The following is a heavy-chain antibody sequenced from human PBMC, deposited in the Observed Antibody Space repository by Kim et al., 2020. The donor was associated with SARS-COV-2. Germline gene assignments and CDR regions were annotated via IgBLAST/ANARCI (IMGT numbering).Heavy chain of an antibody. CDR3: ARDPGDCGGDCYFFDY. CDR2: IWYDGSNK. CDR1: GFTFSSYG. J-gene: IGHJ4*02. V-gene: IGHV3-33*01. D-gene: IGHD2-21*01. Sequence: GGSLRLSCAASGFTFSSYGMHWVRQAPGKGLEWVAVIWYDGSNKYYADSVKGRFTISRDNSKNTLYLQMNSLRAEDTAVYYCARDPGDCGGDCYFFDYWGQGTLVTVSS.